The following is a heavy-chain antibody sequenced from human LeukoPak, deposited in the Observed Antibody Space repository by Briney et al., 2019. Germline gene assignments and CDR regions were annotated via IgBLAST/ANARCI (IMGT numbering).Heavy chain of an antibody. CDR1: GGSISSYY. CDR3: ASWGDYYGSGHRNAFDI. V-gene: IGHV4-59*07. CDR2: MYYSGSN. D-gene: IGHD3-10*01. J-gene: IGHJ3*02. Sequence: SAALSLTCTVSGGSISSYYCSWVRQPPGQGLEWMGYMYYSGSNNYNPPLKSRVTISVDTSKNQFSLKLSSVTAADTAVYYCASWGDYYGSGHRNAFDIWGQGTMVTVSS.